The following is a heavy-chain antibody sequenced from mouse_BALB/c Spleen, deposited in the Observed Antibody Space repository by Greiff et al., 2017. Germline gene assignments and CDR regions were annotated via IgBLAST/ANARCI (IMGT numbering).Heavy chain of an antibody. CDR2: INPGSGST. V-gene: IGHV1S22*01. Sequence: LQQSGSELVRPGASVKLSCTASGYTFTSYWMHWVQQTPGQGLEWIGYINPGSGSTNYDEKFNSKATLTVDTSSSTAYMQLSSLTSEDSAVYYCTRGYPESFAYWGQGTLVTVSA. CDR1: GYTFTSYW. CDR3: TRGYPESFAY. J-gene: IGHJ3*01.